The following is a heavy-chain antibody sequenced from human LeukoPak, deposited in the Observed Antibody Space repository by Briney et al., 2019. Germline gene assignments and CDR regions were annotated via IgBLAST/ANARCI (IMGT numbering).Heavy chain of an antibody. CDR1: GGTFSSYA. CDR3: ARVVGSNCSSTSCYAGYYYYYGMDV. J-gene: IGHJ6*02. D-gene: IGHD2-2*01. CDR2: IIPIPGIA. V-gene: IGHV1-69*04. Sequence: ASVKVSCKASGGTFSSYAISWVRQAPGQGLEWMGRIIPIPGIANYAQKFQGRVTITADKSTSTAYMELSSLRSEDTAVYYCARVVGSNCSSTSCYAGYYYYYGMDVWGQGTTVTVSS.